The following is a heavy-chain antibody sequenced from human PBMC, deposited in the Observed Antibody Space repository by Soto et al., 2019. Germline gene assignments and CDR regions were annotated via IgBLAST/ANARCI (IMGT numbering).Heavy chain of an antibody. D-gene: IGHD5-18*01. CDR2: IYPGDSDT. J-gene: IGHJ6*02. CDR3: ARLGSYGYSDYYYYGMDV. V-gene: IGHV5-51*01. CDR1: GYSFTSYW. Sequence: GESLKISCKGSGYSFTSYWMGWVRQMPGKGLEWMGIIYPGDSDTRYSPSFQGQVTISADKSISTAYLQWSSLKASDTAMYYCARLGSYGYSDYYYYGMDVWGQGTTVTVSS.